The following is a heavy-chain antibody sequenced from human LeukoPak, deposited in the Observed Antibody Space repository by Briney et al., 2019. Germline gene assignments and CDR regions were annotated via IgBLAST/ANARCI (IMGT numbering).Heavy chain of an antibody. CDR1: GYSFTGYY. CDR2: INPNSGGT. V-gene: IGHV1-2*02. CDR3: ARGYCSGGSCYPIFNWFDP. D-gene: IGHD2-15*01. Sequence: ASVKVSCKASGYSFTGYYMHWVRQAPGQGLEWMGWINPNSGGTNYAQKFQGRVTMTRDTSISTAYMELRSLRSDDTAVYYCARGYCSGGSCYPIFNWFDPWGQGTLVTVSS. J-gene: IGHJ5*02.